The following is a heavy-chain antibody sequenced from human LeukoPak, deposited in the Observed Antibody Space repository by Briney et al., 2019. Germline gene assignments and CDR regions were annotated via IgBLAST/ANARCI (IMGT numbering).Heavy chain of an antibody. CDR3: XXXXAXXXXXXXYMDV. J-gene: IGHJ6*03. V-gene: IGHV3-30*02. CDR2: IRFDGTSK. Sequence: GGSLRLSCATSGFTFSNYGMHWVRQAPGKGLEWVAFIRFDGTSKFYADSVKGRFTIFRDDSKNTLYLQMNILRPEATAIYFCXXXXAXXXXXXXYMDVXXXGXTVTVSX. CDR1: GFTFSNYG.